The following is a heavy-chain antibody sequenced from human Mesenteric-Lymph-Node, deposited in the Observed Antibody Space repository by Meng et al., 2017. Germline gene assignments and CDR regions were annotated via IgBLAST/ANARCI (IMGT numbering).Heavy chain of an antibody. J-gene: IGHJ3*02. CDR3: ATGDCSGGSCHAFDI. Sequence: GGSLRLSCAASGFSFSTYSMHWVRQAPGKGLEWVGRIKREIDGKTTDYITPVKGRFSVSRDDSKNTLYLQMNSLKTEDTAVYYCATGDCSGGSCHAFDIWGQGTMVTVSS. CDR2: IKREIDGKTT. V-gene: IGHV3-15*01. D-gene: IGHD2-15*01. CDR1: GFSFSTYS.